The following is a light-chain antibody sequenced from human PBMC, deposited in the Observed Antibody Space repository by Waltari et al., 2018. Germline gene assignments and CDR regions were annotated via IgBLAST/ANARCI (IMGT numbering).Light chain of an antibody. CDR1: TSNLGAGYD. CDR3: QSFDSSLTGSDVV. CDR2: ANT. Sequence: QSVLTQPPSVSGAPGQRVPISSTGSTSNLGAGYDVPWYQQLPGTAPKLLIYANTNRPSGVPDRFSGSKSGTSASLAISGLQAEDEADYYCQSFDSSLTGSDVVFGGGTKLTVL. J-gene: IGLJ2*01. V-gene: IGLV1-40*01.